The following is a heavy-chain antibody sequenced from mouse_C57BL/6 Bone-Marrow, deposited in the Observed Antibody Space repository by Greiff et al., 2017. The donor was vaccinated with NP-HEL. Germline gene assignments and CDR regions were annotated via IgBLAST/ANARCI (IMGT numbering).Heavy chain of an antibody. CDR2: IDPEDGDP. Sequence: VQLQQSGAELVRPGASVKLSCTASGFNIKDYYMHWVKQRPEQGLEWIGRIDPEDGDPEYAPKFQGKATLTADTSSNTAYLQLSSLTSEDTAVYYCTFIYYDYGFAYWGQGTLVTVSA. D-gene: IGHD2-4*01. CDR3: TFIYYDYGFAY. V-gene: IGHV14-1*01. CDR1: GFNIKDYY. J-gene: IGHJ3*01.